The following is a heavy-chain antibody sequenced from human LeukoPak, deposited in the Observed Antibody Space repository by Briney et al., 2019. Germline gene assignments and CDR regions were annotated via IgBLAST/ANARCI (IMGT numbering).Heavy chain of an antibody. J-gene: IGHJ4*02. CDR1: GLTFSSYW. V-gene: IGHV4-34*01. CDR2: INHSGST. Sequence: PGGSLRLSCAASGLTFSSYWMSWVRQPPGKGLEWIGEINHSGSTNYNPSLKSRVTISVDTSKNQFSLKLSSVTAADTAVYYCGRGETYCSGGSCYWHYFDYWGQGTLVTVSS. CDR3: GRGETYCSGGSCYWHYFDY. D-gene: IGHD2-15*01.